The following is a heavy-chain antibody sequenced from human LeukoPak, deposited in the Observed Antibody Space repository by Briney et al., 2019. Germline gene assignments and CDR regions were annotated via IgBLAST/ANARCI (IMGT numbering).Heavy chain of an antibody. Sequence: GGSLRLSCAASGFTFSDHYMDWVRQAPGKGLEWVGRTRNKANSYTTEYAASVKGRFTISRDDSKNSLYLQMNSLKTEDTALYYCAAIAARPGVDYWGQGTLVTVSS. CDR1: GFTFSDHY. D-gene: IGHD6-6*01. J-gene: IGHJ4*02. V-gene: IGHV3-72*01. CDR2: TRNKANSYTT. CDR3: AAIAARPGVDY.